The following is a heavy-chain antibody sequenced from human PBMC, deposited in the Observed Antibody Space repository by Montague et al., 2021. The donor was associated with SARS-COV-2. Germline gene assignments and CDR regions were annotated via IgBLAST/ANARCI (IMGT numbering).Heavy chain of an antibody. J-gene: IGHJ2*01. CDR1: GISFTTYG. CDR2: VSFDGRNL. Sequence: SLRLSCAASGISFTTYGMHWLRQAPGKGLEWVAVVSFDGRNLRYADSVKGRFTISRDISKNTLYLQMISLRAEDSAVFYCAKDVVVTGYSHWYFDLWGRGTLVTVSS. V-gene: IGHV3-30*18. CDR3: AKDVVVTGYSHWYFDL. D-gene: IGHD2-21*02.